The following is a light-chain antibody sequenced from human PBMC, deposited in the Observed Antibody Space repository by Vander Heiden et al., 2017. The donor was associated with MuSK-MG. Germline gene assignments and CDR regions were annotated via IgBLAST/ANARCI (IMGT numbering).Light chain of an antibody. J-gene: IGKJ5*01. V-gene: IGKV1-39*01. CDR1: QRISRY. CDR2: EAS. CDR3: QQTDSTTPIT. Sequence: DIQLTQSPSSLSASVGDRVIITCRASQRISRYLNWYQQKPGKAPKLLIYEASSLQSGVPSRIGGSGSTDFTLTITNLQPDDFAPYYCQQTDSTTPITFGQGTRMEIK.